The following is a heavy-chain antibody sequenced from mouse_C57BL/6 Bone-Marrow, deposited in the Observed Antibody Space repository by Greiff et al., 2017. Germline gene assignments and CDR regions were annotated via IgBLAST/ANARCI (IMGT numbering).Heavy chain of an antibody. CDR3: ARDSLGRGYFDV. Sequence: EVKVVESGGGLVQSGRSLRLSCATSGFTFSDFYMEWVRQAPGKGLEWIAASRNKANDYTTEYSASVKGRFIVSSDTSQSILYLQMNALRAEDTTIYDCARDSLGRGYFDVWGTGTTVTVSS. CDR2: SRNKANDYTT. J-gene: IGHJ1*03. D-gene: IGHD4-1*01. CDR1: GFTFSDFY. V-gene: IGHV7-1*01.